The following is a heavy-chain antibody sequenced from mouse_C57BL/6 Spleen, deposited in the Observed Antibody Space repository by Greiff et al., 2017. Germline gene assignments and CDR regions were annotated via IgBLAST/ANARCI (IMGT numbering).Heavy chain of an antibody. CDR3: GRGDYYGSSYFDY. V-gene: IGHV1-66*01. D-gene: IGHD1-1*01. J-gene: IGHJ2*01. Sequence: VQLQQSGPELVKPGASVKISCKASGYSFTSYYIHWVKQRPGQGLEWIGWIYPGSGNTKYNEKFKGKATLTADTSSSTAYMQLSSLTSEDAAVYYCGRGDYYGSSYFDYWGQGTTLTVSS. CDR1: GYSFTSYY. CDR2: IYPGSGNT.